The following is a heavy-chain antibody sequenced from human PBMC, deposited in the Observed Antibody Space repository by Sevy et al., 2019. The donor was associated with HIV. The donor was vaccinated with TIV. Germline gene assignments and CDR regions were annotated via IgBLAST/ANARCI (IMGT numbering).Heavy chain of an antibody. Sequence: GGSLRLSCAASGFTFSNYWMSWIRQTPGKGLERVANIKFDGSNTYYVDSVRGRLTVSRDNARYSLHLQMNSLTAEDAGLYYCVRHRTCGECCYYFDYRGRGALVTVSS. CDR3: VRHRTCGECCYYFDY. CDR2: IKFDGSNT. V-gene: IGHV3-7*01. D-gene: IGHD2-8*02. CDR1: GFTFSNYW. J-gene: IGHJ4*02.